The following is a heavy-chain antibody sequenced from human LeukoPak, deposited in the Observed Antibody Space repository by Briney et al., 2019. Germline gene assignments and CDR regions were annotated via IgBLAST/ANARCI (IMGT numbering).Heavy chain of an antibody. J-gene: IGHJ4*02. CDR1: GGTFSSYA. Sequence: ASVKVSCKASGGTFSSYAISWVRQAPGQGLEWMGWINPNSGGTNYAQKFQGRVTMTRDTSINTAYMELSGLKSDDTAVYYCARDSNLGYWGQGTLVTVSS. V-gene: IGHV1-2*02. CDR3: ARDSNLGY. CDR2: INPNSGGT.